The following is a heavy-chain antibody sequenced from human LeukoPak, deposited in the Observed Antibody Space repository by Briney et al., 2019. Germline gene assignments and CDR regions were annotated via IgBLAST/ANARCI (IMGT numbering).Heavy chain of an antibody. CDR2: ISSSSSYV. J-gene: IGHJ3*02. V-gene: IGHV3-21*01. D-gene: IGHD3-10*01. CDR1: GFTFSSYA. CDR3: ARDILQMMDDAFDI. Sequence: GGSLRLSCAASGFTFSSYAMHWVRQAPGKGLEWVSSISSSSSYVYYADSVKGRFTISRDNAKNSLYLQMNSLRAEDTAVYYCARDILQMMDDAFDIWGQGTMVTVSS.